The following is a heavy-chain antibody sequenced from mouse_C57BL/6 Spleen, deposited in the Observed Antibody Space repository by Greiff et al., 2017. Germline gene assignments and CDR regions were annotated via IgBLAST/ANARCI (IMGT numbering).Heavy chain of an antibody. CDR3: ARMGHYYGSSYWYFDV. CDR2: ISSGSSTI. J-gene: IGHJ1*03. Sequence: EVKLMESGGGLVKPGGSLKLSCAASGFTFSDYGMHWVRQAPEKGLEWVAYISSGSSTIYYADTVKGRFTISRDNAKNTLFLQMTSLRAEDTAMYYCARMGHYYGSSYWYFDVWGTGTTVTVSS. D-gene: IGHD1-1*01. V-gene: IGHV5-17*01. CDR1: GFTFSDYG.